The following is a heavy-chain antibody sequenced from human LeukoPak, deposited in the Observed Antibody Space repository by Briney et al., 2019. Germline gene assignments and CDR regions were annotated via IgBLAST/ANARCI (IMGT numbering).Heavy chain of an antibody. CDR1: GYTFSSYG. CDR2: ISAYNGNT. D-gene: IGHD2-15*01. J-gene: IGHJ4*02. CDR3: ARVDCSGGSCYSGFDY. Sequence: ASVKVSCKASGYTFSSYGISWVRQAPGQGLEWMGWISAYNGNTNYAQKLQGRVTMTTDTSTSTAYMELRSLRSDDTAVYYCARVDCSGGSCYSGFDYWGQGTLVTVSS. V-gene: IGHV1-18*01.